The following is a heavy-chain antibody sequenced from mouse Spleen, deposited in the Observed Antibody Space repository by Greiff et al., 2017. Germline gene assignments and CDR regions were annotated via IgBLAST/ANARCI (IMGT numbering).Heavy chain of an antibody. D-gene: IGHD4-1*01. Sequence: QVQLQQPGAELVMPGASVKLSCKASGYTFTSYWMHWVKQRPGQGLEWIGEIDPSDSYTNYNQKFKGKATLTVDKSSSTAYMQLSSLTSEDSAVYYCARGDWDGEELGDYFDYWGQGTTLTVSS. CDR2: IDPSDSYT. J-gene: IGHJ2*01. CDR3: ARGDWDGEELGDYFDY. CDR1: GYTFTSYW. V-gene: IGHV1-69*01.